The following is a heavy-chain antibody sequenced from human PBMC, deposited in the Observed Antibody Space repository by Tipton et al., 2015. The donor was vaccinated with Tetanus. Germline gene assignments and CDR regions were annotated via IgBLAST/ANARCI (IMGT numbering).Heavy chain of an antibody. CDR3: ARGGGGSQDIVATINTQFDY. CDR1: GGSISSSSYY. D-gene: IGHD5-12*01. V-gene: IGHV4-39*07. CDR2: INHSGST. J-gene: IGHJ4*02. Sequence: TLSLTCTVSGGSISSSSYYWGWIRQPPGKGLEWIGEINHSGSTNYNPSLKSRVTISVDTSKNQFSLKLSSVTAADTAVYYCARGGGGSQDIVATINTQFDYWGEGTLVTVSS.